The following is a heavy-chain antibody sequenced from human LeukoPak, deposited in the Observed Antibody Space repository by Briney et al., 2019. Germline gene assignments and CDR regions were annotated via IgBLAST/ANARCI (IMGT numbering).Heavy chain of an antibody. Sequence: PGGSLRLSCAASGFTFSSYAMSWVRQAPGKRLEWVSAISGSGGSTYYADSVKGRFTISRDNSKNTLYLQMNSLRAEDTAVYYCAKAQDGSGLYGNWFDPWGQGTLVTVSS. CDR3: AKAQDGSGLYGNWFDP. V-gene: IGHV3-23*01. D-gene: IGHD3-22*01. CDR1: GFTFSSYA. CDR2: ISGSGGST. J-gene: IGHJ5*02.